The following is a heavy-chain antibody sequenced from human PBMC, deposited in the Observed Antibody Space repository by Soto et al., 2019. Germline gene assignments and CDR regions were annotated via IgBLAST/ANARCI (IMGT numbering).Heavy chain of an antibody. J-gene: IGHJ5*02. CDR2: IYYSGST. D-gene: IGHD4-17*01. Sequence: PSELLSLTYTVSGGSISSYGWSWIRQSPGKGLEWIGYIYYSGSTYYNPSLKSRVTISVDTSKNQFSLKLSSVTAFDTAVYYCASYGDYEGYWFDPWGQGTLVTVS. CDR1: GGSISSYG. CDR3: ASYGDYEGYWFDP. V-gene: IGHV4-59*06.